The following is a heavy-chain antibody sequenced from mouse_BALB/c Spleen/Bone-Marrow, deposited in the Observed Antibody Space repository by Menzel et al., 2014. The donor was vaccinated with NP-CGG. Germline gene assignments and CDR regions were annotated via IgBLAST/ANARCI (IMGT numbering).Heavy chain of an antibody. CDR1: GYAFTNYL. CDR3: ARSGYYGSNYAMDY. Sequence: VKLVESGAELVRPGTSVKVSCKASGYAFTNYLIEWVRQRPGQGLEWIGVINPGSGGTNYNEKFKGKATLTADKSSSTAYMQLSSLTSDDSAVYFCARSGYYGSNYAMDYWGQGTSVTVSS. J-gene: IGHJ4*01. D-gene: IGHD1-1*01. CDR2: INPGSGGT. V-gene: IGHV1-54*01.